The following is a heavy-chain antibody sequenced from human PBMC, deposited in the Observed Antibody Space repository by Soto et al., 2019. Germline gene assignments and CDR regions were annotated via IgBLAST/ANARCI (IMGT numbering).Heavy chain of an antibody. CDR2: IYYSGST. D-gene: IGHD3-16*01. V-gene: IGHV4-59*01. CDR3: ARVAMITFGGVLEINGMDV. Sequence: SETLSLTCTVSGGSISSYYWSWIRQPPGKGLEWIGYIYYSGSTNYNPSLKSRVTISVDTSKNQFSLKLSSVTAADTAVYYCARVAMITFGGVLEINGMDVWGQGTTVTVSS. J-gene: IGHJ6*02. CDR1: GGSISSYY.